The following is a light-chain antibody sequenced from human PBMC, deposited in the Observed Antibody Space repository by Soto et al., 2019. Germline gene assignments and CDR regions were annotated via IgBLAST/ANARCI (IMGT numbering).Light chain of an antibody. CDR2: QNL. CDR1: EVGHNY. Sequence: SYELTQPPSVSVSPGQTASITCSGDEVGHNYPCWYQQRPGQSPVVVLYQNLKRPSGIPERFSGSNSGNTATLTISGTQAMDEADYYCQAWDSSTAIFGGGTKLTVL. V-gene: IGLV3-1*01. CDR3: QAWDSSTAI. J-gene: IGLJ2*01.